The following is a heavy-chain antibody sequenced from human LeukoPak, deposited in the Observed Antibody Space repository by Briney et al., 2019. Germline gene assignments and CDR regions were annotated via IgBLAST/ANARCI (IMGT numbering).Heavy chain of an antibody. CDR1: GGSFSGYY. V-gene: IGHV3-33*08. CDR2: IWYDGSNK. D-gene: IGHD5-24*01. J-gene: IGHJ4*02. CDR3: ARGNFRRDGYNFDY. Sequence: QASETLSLTCAVYGGSFSGYYWSWIRQAPGKGLEWVAVIWYDGSNKYYADSVKGRFTISRDNSKNTLYLQMNSLRAEDTAVFYCARGNFRRDGYNFDYWGQGTLVTVSS.